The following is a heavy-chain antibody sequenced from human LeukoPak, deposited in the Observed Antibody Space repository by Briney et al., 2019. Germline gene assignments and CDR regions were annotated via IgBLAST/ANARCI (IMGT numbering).Heavy chain of an antibody. Sequence: SETLSLTCTVSGGSISSSSYYWGWIRQPPWKGLEWIGSIYYSGSTYYNPSLKSRVTISVDTSKNQFSLKLSSVTAADTAVYYCARGTVIWFEDYWGQGTLVTVSS. CDR1: GGSISSSSYY. V-gene: IGHV4-39*07. CDR3: ARGTVIWFEDY. J-gene: IGHJ4*02. D-gene: IGHD3-10*01. CDR2: IYYSGST.